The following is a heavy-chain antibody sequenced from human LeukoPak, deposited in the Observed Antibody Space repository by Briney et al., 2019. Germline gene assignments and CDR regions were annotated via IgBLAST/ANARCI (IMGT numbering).Heavy chain of an antibody. J-gene: IGHJ4*02. V-gene: IGHV3-30-3*01. CDR1: GFTFSSYA. Sequence: PGGSLRLSCAASGFTFSSYAMHWVRQAPGKGLEWVAVISYDGSNKYYADSVKGRFTISRDNSKNTLYLQMNSLRAEDTAVYYCARSVPSSSWYPMCCYFDYWGQGTLVTVSS. CDR3: ARSVPSSSWYPMCCYFDY. D-gene: IGHD6-13*01. CDR2: ISYDGSNK.